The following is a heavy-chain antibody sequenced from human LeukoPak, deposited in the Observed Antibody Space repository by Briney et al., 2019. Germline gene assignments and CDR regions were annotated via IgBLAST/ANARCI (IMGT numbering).Heavy chain of an antibody. CDR2: ISYDGSNK. CDR3: ARGIPQSVGCSYGHYDY. D-gene: IGHD5-18*01. Sequence: GRSLRLSCAASGFTFSSYAMHWVRQAPGKGLEWVAVISYDGSNKYYADSVKGRFTISRDNSKNTLYLQMNSLRAEDTAVYYCARGIPQSVGCSYGHYDYWGQGTLVTVSS. CDR1: GFTFSSYA. J-gene: IGHJ4*02. V-gene: IGHV3-30-3*01.